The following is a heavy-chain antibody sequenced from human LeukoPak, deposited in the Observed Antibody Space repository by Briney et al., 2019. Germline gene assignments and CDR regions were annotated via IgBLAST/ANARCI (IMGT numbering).Heavy chain of an antibody. CDR1: GGSISSYY. V-gene: IGHV4-39*02. Sequence: PSETLSLTCTVSGGSISSYYWSWIRQPPGKGLEWIGNIYYNGRTYYSPSLKSRGTISVDTSNNQFSLKLSSVTAADTAIYYCARDGVNGGADGYNWFDPWGQGTLVTVSS. D-gene: IGHD4-23*01. CDR2: IYYNGRT. CDR3: ARDGVNGGADGYNWFDP. J-gene: IGHJ5*02.